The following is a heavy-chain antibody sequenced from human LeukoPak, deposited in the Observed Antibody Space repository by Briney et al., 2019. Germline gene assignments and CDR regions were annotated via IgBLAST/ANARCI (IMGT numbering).Heavy chain of an antibody. CDR3: AISGGGNAVAGYYYHYYMDV. J-gene: IGHJ6*03. CDR1: GFTFSSYS. CDR2: ISSSSSYI. V-gene: IGHV3-21*01. D-gene: IGHD6-19*01. Sequence: GGSLRLSCAASGFTFSSYSMNWVRQAPGKGLEWVSSISSSSSYIYYADSVKGRFTISRDNAKNSLYLQMNSLRAEDTAVYYCAISGGGNAVAGYYYHYYMDVWGKGTTVTVSS.